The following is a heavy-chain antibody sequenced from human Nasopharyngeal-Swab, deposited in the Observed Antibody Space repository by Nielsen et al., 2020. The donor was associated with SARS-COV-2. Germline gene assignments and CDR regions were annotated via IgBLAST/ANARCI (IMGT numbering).Heavy chain of an antibody. Sequence: IRQPPGKGLEWIGYIYYSESTYYNPSLKSRVTISVDTSKNQFSLKLSSVTAADTAVYYCASCSRGWLDGYNNFDYWGQGTLVTVSS. CDR3: ASCSRGWLDGYNNFDY. V-gene: IGHV4-30-4*01. CDR2: IYYSEST. J-gene: IGHJ4*02. D-gene: IGHD5-24*01.